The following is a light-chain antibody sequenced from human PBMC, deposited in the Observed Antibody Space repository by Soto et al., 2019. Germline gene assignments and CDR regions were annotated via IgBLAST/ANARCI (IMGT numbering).Light chain of an antibody. CDR1: SSDVGSYNY. Sequence: QSVLTQPASVSGSPGQSITISCTGTSSDVGSYNYVSWYQQHPGKAHKLMIYEVSNRPSGVSNRFSGSKSGNTASLTISGLQPEDEADYYCSSYTSGSAPYVFGTGTKVTV. CDR2: EVS. CDR3: SSYTSGSAPYV. V-gene: IGLV2-14*01. J-gene: IGLJ1*01.